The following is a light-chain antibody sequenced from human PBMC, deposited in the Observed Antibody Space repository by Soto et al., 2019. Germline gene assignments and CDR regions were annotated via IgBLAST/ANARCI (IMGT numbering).Light chain of an antibody. CDR2: AAS. J-gene: IGKJ1*01. V-gene: IGKV1-5*01. CDR3: QQYGSSPLWT. CDR1: QSISVS. Sequence: IQMTQSPSTLSASVVDTVTITCRASQSISVSLAWYQQKPGKAPKLLIYAASSLQSGVPSRFSGSGSGTDYTLTISRLEPEDFAVYYCQQYGSSPLWTFGQGTQVDI.